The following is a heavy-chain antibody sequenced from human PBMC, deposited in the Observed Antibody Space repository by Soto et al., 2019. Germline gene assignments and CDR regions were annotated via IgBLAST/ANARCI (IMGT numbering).Heavy chain of an antibody. CDR2: ISRSGNTM. CDR1: GFTSWDYD. D-gene: IGHD2-2*02. J-gene: IGHJ3*02. Sequence: GALRLSCAASGFTSWDYDMSWIRQAPGKGLEWVSYISRSGNTMYYGDYVKGRFTISRDNAENSVFLQMISLRAEDTAVYYCVREGRSSTSCNTGCAFDIWGQGTMVTVSS. CDR3: VREGRSSTSCNTGCAFDI. V-gene: IGHV3-11*01.